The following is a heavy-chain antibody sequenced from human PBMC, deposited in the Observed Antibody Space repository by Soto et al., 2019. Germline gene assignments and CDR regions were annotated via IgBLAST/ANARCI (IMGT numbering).Heavy chain of an antibody. Sequence: ASVKVSCKASGYTLTSYAMHWVRQAPGQRLEWMGWINAGNGNTKYSQKFQGRVTITRNTSASTAYMELSSLRSEDTAVYYCAKDCRRMATITGMGYWGQGTLVTVSS. D-gene: IGHD4-4*01. J-gene: IGHJ4*02. V-gene: IGHV1-3*01. CDR2: INAGNGNT. CDR3: AKDCRRMATITGMGY. CDR1: GYTLTSYA.